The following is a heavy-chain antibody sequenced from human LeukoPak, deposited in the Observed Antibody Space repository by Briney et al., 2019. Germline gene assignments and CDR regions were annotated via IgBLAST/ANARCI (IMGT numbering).Heavy chain of an antibody. D-gene: IGHD3-9*01. Sequence: SVKVSCKASGGTFISYVINWVRQAPGQGLEWMGGILPIFGTAIYAQHFQGRLTITADESTSSAYMELNRLRSDDTAVYYCARAEDQGRYFDWLPGFDPWGQGTLVTVSS. CDR2: ILPIFGTA. CDR1: GGTFISYV. CDR3: ARAEDQGRYFDWLPGFDP. V-gene: IGHV1-69*13. J-gene: IGHJ5*02.